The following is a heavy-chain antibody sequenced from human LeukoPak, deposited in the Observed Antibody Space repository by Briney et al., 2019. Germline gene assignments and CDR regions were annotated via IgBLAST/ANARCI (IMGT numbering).Heavy chain of an antibody. CDR2: ISGSGGST. D-gene: IGHD5-12*01. V-gene: IGHV3-23*01. J-gene: IGHJ4*02. Sequence: GGSLRLSCAASGFTLRSYAMSWVRHAPGKGLEWVSAISGSGGSTYYADSVKGRSTISRDNSKNTLYLQMNSLRAGDTAVYYCARGRYDLDYWGQGTLVTVSS. CDR3: ARGRYDLDY. CDR1: GFTLRSYA.